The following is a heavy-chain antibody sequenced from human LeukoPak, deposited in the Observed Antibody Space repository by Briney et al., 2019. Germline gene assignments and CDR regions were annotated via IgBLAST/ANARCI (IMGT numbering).Heavy chain of an antibody. CDR2: INPNSGGT. V-gene: IGHV1-2*02. D-gene: IGHD1-26*01. J-gene: IGHJ4*02. Sequence: ASVKVPCKASGYTFTSYGISWVRQAPGQGLEWMGWINPNSGGTNYAQKFQGRVTMTRDTSISTAYMELSRLRSDDTAVYYCAREGLQGATKDYWGQGTLVTVSS. CDR3: AREGLQGATKDY. CDR1: GYTFTSYG.